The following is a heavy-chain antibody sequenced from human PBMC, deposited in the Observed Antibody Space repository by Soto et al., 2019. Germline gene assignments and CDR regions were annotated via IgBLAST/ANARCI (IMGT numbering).Heavy chain of an antibody. V-gene: IGHV3-66*01. D-gene: IGHD3-10*01. J-gene: IGHJ3*02. CDR2: IYSGGST. CDR1: GFTFSSYA. Sequence: GGSLRLSCAASGFTFSSYAMSWVRQAPGKGLEWVSVIYSGGSTYYADSVKGRFTISRDNSKNTLYLQMNSLRAEDTAVYYCARDLRLGSGSPDAFDIWGQGTMVTVSS. CDR3: ARDLRLGSGSPDAFDI.